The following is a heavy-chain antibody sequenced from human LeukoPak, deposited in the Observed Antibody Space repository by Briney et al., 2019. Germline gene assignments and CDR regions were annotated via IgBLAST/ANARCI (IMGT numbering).Heavy chain of an antibody. CDR3: ARGLSRGYYYDSSGPYYMDV. Sequence: SSETPSLTCTVSGGSISSYYWSWIRQPPGKGLEWIGYIYYSGSTNYNPSLKSRVTISVDRSKNQFSLKLSSVTAADTAVYYCARGLSRGYYYDSSGPYYMDVWGKGTTVTVSS. CDR1: GGSISSYY. V-gene: IGHV4-59*12. CDR2: IYYSGST. D-gene: IGHD3-22*01. J-gene: IGHJ6*03.